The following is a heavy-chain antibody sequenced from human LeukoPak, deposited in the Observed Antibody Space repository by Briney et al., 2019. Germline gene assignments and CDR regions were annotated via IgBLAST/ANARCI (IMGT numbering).Heavy chain of an antibody. J-gene: IGHJ5*02. D-gene: IGHD2-15*01. V-gene: IGHV4-30-2*01. Sequence: SQTLSLTCAVSGVSISSGGYSWSWIRQPPGKGLEWIGYIYHSGSTYYNPSLKSRVTISVDRSKNQFSLKLSSVTAADTAVYYCAGLVAGVWFDPWGQGTLVTVSS. CDR3: AGLVAGVWFDP. CDR1: GVSISSGGYS. CDR2: IYHSGST.